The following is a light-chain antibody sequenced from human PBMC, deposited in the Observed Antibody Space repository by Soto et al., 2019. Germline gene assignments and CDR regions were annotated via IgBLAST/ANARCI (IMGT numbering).Light chain of an antibody. V-gene: IGKV3-20*01. CDR1: QSVKNNY. CDR3: QRYDCSPRT. J-gene: IGKJ2*01. CDR2: GVF. Sequence: ETVLTQSPGTVSLSPGERATLSCTTSQSVKNNYVAWYQQKPGQAPRLLIYGVFYRATVLPDWFGGSGSGTDFTLTISGLEAEDSVVYFWQRYDCSPRTFGQGTKLEIK.